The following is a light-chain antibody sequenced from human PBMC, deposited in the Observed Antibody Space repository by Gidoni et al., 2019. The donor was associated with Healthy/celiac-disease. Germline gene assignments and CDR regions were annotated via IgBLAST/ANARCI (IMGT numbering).Light chain of an antibody. CDR1: SSNIGSNT. CDR2: RNN. Sequence: QSVLTQPPSASGTPGQRVTISCSGSSSNIGSNTVNWYQQLPGTAPTLLIYRNNQRPSGVPDRFAGSKSGTSASLAISGLQSEDEADYYCAAWDDSLNGLVFGGGTKLTVL. V-gene: IGLV1-44*01. J-gene: IGLJ2*01. CDR3: AAWDDSLNGLV.